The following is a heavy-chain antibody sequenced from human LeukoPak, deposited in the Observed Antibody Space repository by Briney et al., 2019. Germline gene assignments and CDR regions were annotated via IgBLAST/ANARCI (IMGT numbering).Heavy chain of an antibody. V-gene: IGHV3-48*01. CDR2: ISSSSSTI. CDR1: GFTFSSYR. Sequence: GGSLRLSCAASGFTFSSYRMNWVRQAPGKGLEWVSYISSSSSTIYYADSVKGRLTISGDNAKNSLYLQMNSLRAEDTAVYYCARSSRELGGYAPWELMPPFDYWGQGTLVTVSS. D-gene: IGHD1-7*01. J-gene: IGHJ4*02. CDR3: ARSSRELGGYAPWELMPPFDY.